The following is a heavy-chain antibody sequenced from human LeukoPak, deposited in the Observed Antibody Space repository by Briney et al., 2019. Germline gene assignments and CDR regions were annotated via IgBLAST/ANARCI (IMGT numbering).Heavy chain of an antibody. CDR3: ARAYDFWSGYDY. D-gene: IGHD3-3*01. V-gene: IGHV4-59*01. CDR2: IYYSGST. CDR1: GGSLSSYY. J-gene: IGHJ4*02. Sequence: SETLSLTCTVSGGSLSSYYGSWIRQPPGKGLEWIGYIYYSGSTNYNPSLKSRVTISVDTSQNQFSLKLSSVTAADTAVYYCARAYDFWSGYDYWGQGTLVTVSS.